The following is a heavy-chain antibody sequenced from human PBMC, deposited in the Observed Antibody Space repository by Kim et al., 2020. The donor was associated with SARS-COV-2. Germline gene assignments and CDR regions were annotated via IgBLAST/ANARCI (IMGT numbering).Heavy chain of an antibody. V-gene: IGHV4-39*07. CDR3: ARGRSVAGLFDY. Sequence: SETLSLTCTVSGGSISSSNYYWGWIRQPPGKGLEWIGSIYFSGNTYYNPSLRSRVTISVDTPKNQFSLKLSSVTAADTAVYYCARGRSVAGLFDYWGQGTLVTVSS. J-gene: IGHJ4*02. CDR2: IYFSGNT. D-gene: IGHD6-19*01. CDR1: GGSISSSNYY.